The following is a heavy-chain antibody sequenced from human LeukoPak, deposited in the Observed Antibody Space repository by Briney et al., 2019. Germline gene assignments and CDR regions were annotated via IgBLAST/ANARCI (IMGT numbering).Heavy chain of an antibody. CDR2: INPSGGST. D-gene: IGHD1-26*01. V-gene: IGHV1-46*01. CDR1: GYTFTSYY. CDR3: ARVPWYSGSYPVGAFDI. J-gene: IGHJ3*02. Sequence: ASVKVSCKASGYTFTSYYMHWVRQAPGQGLEWMGIINPSGGSTSYAQKFQGRVTMTRDTSTSTVYMELSSLRSDDTAVYYCARVPWYSGSYPVGAFDIWGQGTMVTVSS.